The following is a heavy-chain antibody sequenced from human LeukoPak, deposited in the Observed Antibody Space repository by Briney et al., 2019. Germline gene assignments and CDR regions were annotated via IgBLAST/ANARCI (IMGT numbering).Heavy chain of an antibody. J-gene: IGHJ4*02. CDR2: IYYSGST. Sequence: SETLSLTCTVSGGSISSGDYYWSWIRQPPGKGLEWIWYIYYSGSTYYNPSLKSRVTMSVDTSKNQFSLKMSSVTAADTAVYYCASNYGSGSYHYFDYWGQGTLVTVSS. CDR3: ASNYGSGSYHYFDY. V-gene: IGHV4-30-4*01. D-gene: IGHD3-10*01. CDR1: GGSISSGDYY.